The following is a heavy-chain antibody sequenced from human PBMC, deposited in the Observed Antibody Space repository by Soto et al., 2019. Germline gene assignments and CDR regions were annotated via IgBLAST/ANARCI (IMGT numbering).Heavy chain of an antibody. J-gene: IGHJ6*03. CDR3: AKRVGTVTTLDYYYMDV. CDR1: GFTFSSYG. V-gene: IGHV3-30*18. D-gene: IGHD4-4*01. Sequence: GGPLRLSCAASGFTFSSYGMHWVRQAPGKGLEWVAVISYDGSNKYYADSVKGRFTISRDNSKNTLYLQMNSLRAEDTAVYYCAKRVGTVTTLDYYYMDVWGKGTTVTVSS. CDR2: ISYDGSNK.